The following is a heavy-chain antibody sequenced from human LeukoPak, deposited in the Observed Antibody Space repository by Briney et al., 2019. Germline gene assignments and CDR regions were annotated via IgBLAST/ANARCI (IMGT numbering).Heavy chain of an antibody. CDR3: ARAGAVTGSYFDY. CDR1: GYTFTSYG. J-gene: IGHJ4*02. Sequence: ASVKVSCKASGYTFTSYGISWVRQAPGQGLEWMGWISAYNGNTSYAQKLQGRVTMTTDTSTSTAYTELRSLRSDDTAVYYCARAGAVTGSYFDYWGQGTLVTVSS. CDR2: ISAYNGNT. D-gene: IGHD6-19*01. V-gene: IGHV1-18*01.